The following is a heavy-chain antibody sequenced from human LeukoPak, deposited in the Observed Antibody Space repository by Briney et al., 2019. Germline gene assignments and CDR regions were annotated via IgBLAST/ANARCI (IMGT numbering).Heavy chain of an antibody. J-gene: IGHJ6*03. Sequence: KPGGSLRLSCAASGFTFSSYSMNWVRQAPGKGLEWVSSISSSSSYIYYADSVKGRFTISRDNAKSSLYLQMNSLRAEDTAVYYCARAPRYCSGGSCYFGGVYYYYMDVWGKGTTVTISS. V-gene: IGHV3-21*01. D-gene: IGHD2-15*01. CDR3: ARAPRYCSGGSCYFGGVYYYYMDV. CDR2: ISSSSSYI. CDR1: GFTFSSYS.